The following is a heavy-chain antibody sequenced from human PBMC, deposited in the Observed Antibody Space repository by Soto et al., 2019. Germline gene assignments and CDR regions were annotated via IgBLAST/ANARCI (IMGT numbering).Heavy chain of an antibody. V-gene: IGHV4-34*01. CDR1: GGSFSGYY. CDR2: INHSGST. J-gene: IGHJ4*02. D-gene: IGHD3-3*01. CDR3: ARGGHYDFWSGEWYYFDY. Sequence: ETLSLTCAVYGGSFSGYYWSWIRQPPGKGLEWIGEINHSGSTNYNPSLKSRVTISVDTSKNQFSLKLSSVTAADTAVYYCARGGHYDFWSGEWYYFDYWGQGTLVTVSS.